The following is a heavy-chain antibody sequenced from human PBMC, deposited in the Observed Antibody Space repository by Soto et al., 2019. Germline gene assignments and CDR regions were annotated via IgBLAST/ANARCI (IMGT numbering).Heavy chain of an antibody. CDR3: SRAPFDSSGYFAH. CDR2: ISYDETNE. Sequence: LRLSCAASGFTFSRYSMHWVRQAPGKGLEWVAAISYDETNESYADSVKGRFTISRDTSKDKLFLQMNSLRPEDTAVYFCSRAPFDSSGYFAHWGQGARVTVSS. CDR1: GFTFSRYS. J-gene: IGHJ4*02. D-gene: IGHD6-19*01. V-gene: IGHV3-30-3*01.